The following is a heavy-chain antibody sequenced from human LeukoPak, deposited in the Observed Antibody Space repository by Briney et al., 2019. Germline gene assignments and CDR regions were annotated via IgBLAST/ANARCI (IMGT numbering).Heavy chain of an antibody. V-gene: IGHV3-11*04. CDR3: ARRGGSSSRRSPIDY. CDR2: ISSSGSTI. D-gene: IGHD6-6*01. J-gene: IGHJ4*02. Sequence: GGSLRLSCAASGFTFSDYYMSWIRQAPGKGLEWVSYISSSGSTIYYADSVRGRFTISRDNAKNSLFLQMNGLRAEDTAVYYCARRGGSSSRRSPIDYWGQGTLVTVSS. CDR1: GFTFSDYY.